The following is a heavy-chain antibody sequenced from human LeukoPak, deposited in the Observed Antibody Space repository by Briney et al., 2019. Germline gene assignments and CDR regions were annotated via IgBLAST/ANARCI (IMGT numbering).Heavy chain of an antibody. J-gene: IGHJ4*02. Sequence: XVSFISGSGDTTYYAGSVKGRFTISRDSSKNTLYLQMNSLRAEDTAVYYCAKSRGESRGASNYWGQGTLVTVSS. CDR3: AKSRGESRGASNY. D-gene: IGHD1-26*01. CDR2: ISGSGDTT. V-gene: IGHV3-23*01.